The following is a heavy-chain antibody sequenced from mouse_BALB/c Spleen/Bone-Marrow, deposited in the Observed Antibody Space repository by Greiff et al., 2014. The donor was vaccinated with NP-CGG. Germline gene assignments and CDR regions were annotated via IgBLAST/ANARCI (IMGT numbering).Heavy chain of an antibody. Sequence: QVQLQQSGAELVRPGTSVKVSCKASGYAFTNYLIEWVKQRPGQGLEWIGVINPGSGGTNYNEKFKGKATLTADKSSSTAYMQLSSLTSDDSAVYFCARRHYSFAYWGQGTLVTVSA. CDR3: ARRHYSFAY. V-gene: IGHV1-54*01. J-gene: IGHJ3*01. CDR1: GYAFTNYL. D-gene: IGHD1-1*01. CDR2: INPGSGGT.